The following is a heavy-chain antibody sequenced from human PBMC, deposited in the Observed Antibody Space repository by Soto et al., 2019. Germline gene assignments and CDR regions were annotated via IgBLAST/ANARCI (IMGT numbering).Heavy chain of an antibody. J-gene: IGHJ4*02. CDR3: AKSSRITLVRGVTDY. D-gene: IGHD3-10*01. Sequence: PGGSLRLSCAASGFAFSNYAMNWVRQAPGKGLEWVSAISGGAGDTYYADSVKGRFTISRDNSKNTLYLQMKRLRAEDTAVYFCAKSSRITLVRGVTDYWGQGTLVTVSS. CDR1: GFAFSNYA. V-gene: IGHV3-23*01. CDR2: ISGGAGDT.